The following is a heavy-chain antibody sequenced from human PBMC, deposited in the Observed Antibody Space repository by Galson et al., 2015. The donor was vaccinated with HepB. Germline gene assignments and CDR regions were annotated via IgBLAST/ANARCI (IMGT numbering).Heavy chain of an antibody. Sequence: SVKVSCKASGYTFTSYGISWVRQAPGQGLEWMGWISAYNGNTNYAQKLQGRVTMTTDTSTSTAYMELRSLRSDDTAVYYCAREQSVRKQWLVLEGWFDPWGQGTLVTVSS. V-gene: IGHV1-18*01. CDR2: ISAYNGNT. J-gene: IGHJ5*02. CDR3: AREQSVRKQWLVLEGWFDP. D-gene: IGHD6-19*01. CDR1: GYTFTSYG.